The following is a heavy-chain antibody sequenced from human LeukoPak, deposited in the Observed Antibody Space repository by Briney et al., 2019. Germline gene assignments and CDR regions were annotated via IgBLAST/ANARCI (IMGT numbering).Heavy chain of an antibody. CDR2: ISGSGANT. CDR1: GFTFSTYA. Sequence: PGGSLRLSCAASGFTFSTYAMSWVRQAPGKGLEWVSTISGSGANTYYAESVKGRFTISRDNSKNTLFLQMNSLSAEDTAVYYCAKTNGYYDYWGQGTLVAVSS. D-gene: IGHD3-22*01. CDR3: AKTNGYYDY. J-gene: IGHJ4*02. V-gene: IGHV3-23*01.